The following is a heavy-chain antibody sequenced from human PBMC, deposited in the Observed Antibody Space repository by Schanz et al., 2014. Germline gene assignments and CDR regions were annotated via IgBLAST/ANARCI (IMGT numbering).Heavy chain of an antibody. CDR1: GFTFSSHW. V-gene: IGHV3-74*02. D-gene: IGHD6-19*01. CDR3: AASSGWHPSTDY. CDR2: INSVGSNT. J-gene: IGHJ4*02. Sequence: EVQLVESGGGWVQPGGSLRLSCAASGFTFSSHWMHWVRQDPGKGLVWVARINSVGSNTDYADSVTGRFTISRDNAKNTLYLQMNSLRVEDTAVYYCAASSGWHPSTDYWGQGTLVTVSS.